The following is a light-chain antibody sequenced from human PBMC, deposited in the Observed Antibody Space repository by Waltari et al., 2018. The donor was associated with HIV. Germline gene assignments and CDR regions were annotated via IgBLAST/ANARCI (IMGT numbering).Light chain of an antibody. Sequence: QSALTQPRSVSGSPGQSVTISCTGTASDIGYFDYVSWYPQYPGKAPKVISYEVFQRPSGVPERFTASKSGITASLTISGLQDEDEADYYCCSYAGTYTYVFGSGTTVTVL. J-gene: IGLJ1*01. CDR2: EVF. CDR3: CSYAGTYTYV. CDR1: ASDIGYFDY. V-gene: IGLV2-11*01.